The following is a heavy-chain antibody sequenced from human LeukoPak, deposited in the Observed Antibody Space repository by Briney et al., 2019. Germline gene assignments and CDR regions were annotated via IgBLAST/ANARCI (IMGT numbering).Heavy chain of an antibody. CDR1: GFTFSNYA. J-gene: IGHJ4*02. V-gene: IGHV3-30*04. CDR3: AKDSDTHAAPNSVDY. CDR2: ISYDGSNK. Sequence: TGGSLRLSCEASGFTFSNYAMHWVRQAPGKGLEWVAVISYDGSNKYYADSMKGRFTTSRDNSKNTLYLLMNSLRAEDTAVYYCAKDSDTHAAPNSVDYWGQGTLVTVSS. D-gene: IGHD6-25*01.